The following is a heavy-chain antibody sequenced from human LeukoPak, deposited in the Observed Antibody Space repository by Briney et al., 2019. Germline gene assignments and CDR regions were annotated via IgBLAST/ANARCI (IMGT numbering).Heavy chain of an antibody. D-gene: IGHD6-19*01. J-gene: IGHJ4*02. Sequence: GGSLRLSCAASGFTFNNYAMSWVRQAPGKGLEWVSAISGSGGSTYYADSVKGRSTISRDNSKNTLYLQMNSLRAEDTAVYYCAKTRYTSGWYFDYWGQGALVTVSS. CDR1: GFTFNNYA. CDR2: ISGSGGST. CDR3: AKTRYTSGWYFDY. V-gene: IGHV3-23*01.